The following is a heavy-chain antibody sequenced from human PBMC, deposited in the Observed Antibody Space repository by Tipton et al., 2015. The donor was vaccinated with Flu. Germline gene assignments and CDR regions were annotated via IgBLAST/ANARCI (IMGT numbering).Heavy chain of an antibody. V-gene: IGHV3-21*01. CDR3: ARESDYDILTGYWGSNAFDI. J-gene: IGHJ3*02. CDR1: GFTFSSYS. CDR2: ISSSSSYI. Sequence: QLVQSGGGLVKPGGSLRLSCAASGFTFSSYSMNWVRQAPGKGLEWVSSISSSSSYIYYADSVKGRFTISRDNAKNSLYLQMNSLRAEDTAVYYCARESDYDILTGYWGSNAFDIWGQGTMVTVSS. D-gene: IGHD3-9*01.